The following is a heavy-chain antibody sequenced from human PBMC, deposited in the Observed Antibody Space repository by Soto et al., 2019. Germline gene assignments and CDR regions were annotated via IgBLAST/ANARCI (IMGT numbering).Heavy chain of an antibody. D-gene: IGHD3-10*01. J-gene: IGHJ6*03. Sequence: PSETLSLTCTVSGGSISSGGYYWSWIRQHPGKGLEWIGYIYYSGSTYYNPSLKSRVTISVDTSKNQFSLKLSSVTAADTAVYYCARVREGYYGSGSYNFKYYYYYMDVWGKGTTVTVSS. CDR2: IYYSGST. CDR3: ARVREGYYGSGSYNFKYYYYYMDV. CDR1: GGSISSGGYY. V-gene: IGHV4-31*03.